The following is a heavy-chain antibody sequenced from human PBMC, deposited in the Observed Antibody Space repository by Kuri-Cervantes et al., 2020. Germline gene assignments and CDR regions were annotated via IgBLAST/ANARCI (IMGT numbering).Heavy chain of an antibody. Sequence: GESLKISCAASGFTFSDYYMSWIRQAPGKGLEWVSYISSSGSTIYYADSVKGRFTISRDNAKNSLYLQMNSLRAEDTAVYYCARKAYRDYYDSSGYYSAGAFDIWGQGTMVTVSS. CDR2: ISSSGSTI. CDR3: ARKAYRDYYDSSGYYSAGAFDI. V-gene: IGHV3-11*04. D-gene: IGHD3-22*01. J-gene: IGHJ3*02. CDR1: GFTFSDYY.